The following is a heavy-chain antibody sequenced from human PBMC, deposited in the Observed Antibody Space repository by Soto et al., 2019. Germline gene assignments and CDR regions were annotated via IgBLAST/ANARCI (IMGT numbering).Heavy chain of an antibody. J-gene: IGHJ4*02. CDR1: GFTFGDYA. Sequence: GGSLRLSCTASGFTFGDYAMSWFRQAPGKGLEWVGFIRSKAYGGTTEYAASVKGRFTISRDDSNSIAYLQMNSLKTEDTAVYYCTRVLSGYQLLYFDYWGQGTLVTISS. V-gene: IGHV3-49*03. CDR2: IRSKAYGGTT. CDR3: TRVLSGYQLLYFDY. D-gene: IGHD2-2*01.